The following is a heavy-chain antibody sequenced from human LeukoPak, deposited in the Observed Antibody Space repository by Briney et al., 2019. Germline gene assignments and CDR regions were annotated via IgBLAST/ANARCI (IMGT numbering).Heavy chain of an antibody. J-gene: IGHJ3*02. CDR2: IYYSGST. Sequence: SETLSLTCTVSGGSISSGDYYWSWIRQPPGKGLEWIGYIYYSGSTYYNPSLKSRVTISVDTSKNQFSLKLSSVTAADTAVYHCARAAAAAITHAFDIWGQGTMVTVSS. CDR3: ARAAAAAITHAFDI. CDR1: GGSISSGDYY. D-gene: IGHD3-10*01. V-gene: IGHV4-30-4*01.